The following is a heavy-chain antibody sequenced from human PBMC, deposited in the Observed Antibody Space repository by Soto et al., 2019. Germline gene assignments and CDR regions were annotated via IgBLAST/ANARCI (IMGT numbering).Heavy chain of an antibody. D-gene: IGHD4-17*01. Sequence: QVHLVESGGGLVKPGGSLRLSCTVSGFAFRHNYLTWIRQAPGKGLEWLSYISTSGSPAYYADSVKGRFTISTDNAKKSLYLQMDSARAKDTGVYYCATGGIDYEAWGQGTLVTVSS. CDR2: ISTSGSPA. J-gene: IGHJ5*02. V-gene: IGHV3-11*01. CDR1: GFAFRHNY. CDR3: ATGGIDYEA.